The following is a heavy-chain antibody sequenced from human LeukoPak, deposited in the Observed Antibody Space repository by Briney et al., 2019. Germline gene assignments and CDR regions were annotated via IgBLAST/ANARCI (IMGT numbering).Heavy chain of an antibody. Sequence: GGSLRLSCAASGFTFSSYGMHWVRQAPGKGLEWVAVISYDGSNKYYADSVKGRFTISRDNSKNTLYLQMNSLRAEDTAVYYCAKDTYYYDSSGYTFDYWGQGALVTVSS. V-gene: IGHV3-30*18. CDR2: ISYDGSNK. D-gene: IGHD3-22*01. CDR1: GFTFSSYG. CDR3: AKDTYYYDSSGYTFDY. J-gene: IGHJ4*02.